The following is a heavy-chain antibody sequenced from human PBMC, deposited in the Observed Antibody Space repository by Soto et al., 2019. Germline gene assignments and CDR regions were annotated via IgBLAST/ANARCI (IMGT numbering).Heavy chain of an antibody. D-gene: IGHD6-25*01. CDR1: SGSISSSPYY. CDR3: ARAANWFDP. Sequence: QLQLQESGPGLVKPSETLSLTCTVSSGSISSSPYYWGWIRQPPGKGLECIGIINYSGTTYNNPSLKSRVTISVDTTKNQFSLNLESVTAADTAVYYCARAANWFDPWGQGTLVTVSS. J-gene: IGHJ5*02. CDR2: INYSGTT. V-gene: IGHV4-39*01.